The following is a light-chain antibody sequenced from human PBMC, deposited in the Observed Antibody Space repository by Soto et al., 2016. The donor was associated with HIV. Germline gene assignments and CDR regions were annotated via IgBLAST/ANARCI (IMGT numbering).Light chain of an antibody. CDR3: QVWDRSSNHVV. Sequence: SYVLLQPPSLSVAPGKTARITCGRNDIETKSVHWYQHKSGQAPALVVYDESDRPSGTPERISGSKSGNTATLTINRVEGGDEADYYCQVWDRSSNHVVFGGGTKLTV. CDR2: DES. J-gene: IGLJ2*01. V-gene: IGLV3-21*03. CDR1: DIETKS.